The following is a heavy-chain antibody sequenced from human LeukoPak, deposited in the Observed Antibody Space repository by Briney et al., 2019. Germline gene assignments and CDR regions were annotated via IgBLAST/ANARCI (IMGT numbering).Heavy chain of an antibody. CDR1: GYTFTSYY. V-gene: IGHV1-46*01. CDR2: INPSGGST. Sequence: GAPVKVSCKASGYTFTSYYMHWVRQAPGQGLEWVGIINPSGGSTSYAQKFQGRVTMTRDTSTSTVYMELSSLRSEDTAVYYCARAYCSGGSCYSGWYFDLWGRGTLVTVSS. CDR3: ARAYCSGGSCYSGWYFDL. J-gene: IGHJ2*01. D-gene: IGHD2-15*01.